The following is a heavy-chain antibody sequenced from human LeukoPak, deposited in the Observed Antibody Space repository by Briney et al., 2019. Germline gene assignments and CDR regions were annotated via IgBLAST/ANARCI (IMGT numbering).Heavy chain of an antibody. J-gene: IGHJ6*03. D-gene: IGHD3-10*01. Sequence: SETLSLTCTVSGGSISSSSYYWGWIRQPPGKGLEWIGSIYYIVSTNYNPSLKSRVTISVDKSKNQFSLKLTSVTAADTAVYYCDAFWFGELPDYYYMDVWGKGTTVTVSS. V-gene: IGHV4-39*07. CDR1: GGSISSSSYY. CDR2: IYYIVST. CDR3: DAFWFGELPDYYYMDV.